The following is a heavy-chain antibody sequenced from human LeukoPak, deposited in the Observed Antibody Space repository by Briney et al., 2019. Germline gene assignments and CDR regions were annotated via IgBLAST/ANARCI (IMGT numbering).Heavy chain of an antibody. CDR1: GFTFSSYG. CDR3: NRADVEWGRLFDY. V-gene: IGHV3-30*02. J-gene: IGHJ4*02. Sequence: GGSLRLSCAASGFTFSSYGMHWVRQAPGKGLEWVAFIRYDGSNKYYADSVKGRFTISRDNSKNTLYLQMNSLRAEDTAVYYCNRADVEWGRLFDYWGQGTLVTVSS. D-gene: IGHD3-3*01. CDR2: IRYDGSNK.